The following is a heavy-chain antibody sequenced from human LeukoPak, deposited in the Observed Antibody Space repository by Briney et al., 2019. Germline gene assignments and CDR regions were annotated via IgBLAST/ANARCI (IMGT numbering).Heavy chain of an antibody. J-gene: IGHJ4*02. CDR3: ARVAYYYDSSGYYFDY. CDR1: GFTFSSYA. D-gene: IGHD3-22*01. CDR2: ISGSGGST. V-gene: IGHV3-23*01. Sequence: GGSLRLSCAASGFTFSSYAMSWVRQAPGKGLEWVSAISGSGGSTYYADSVKGRFTISRDNAKNALYLQMNSLRAEDTAVYYCARVAYYYDSSGYYFDYWGQGTLVTVYS.